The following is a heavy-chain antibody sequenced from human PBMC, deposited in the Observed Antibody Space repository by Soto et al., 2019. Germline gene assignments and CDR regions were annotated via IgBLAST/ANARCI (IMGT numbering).Heavy chain of an antibody. Sequence: GASVKVSCKASGYTFSSYGISWVRQAPGQGLEWMGWISAYNGNTNYAQNLQGRVTMTTDTSTSTAYMELSSLRSEDTAVYYCARTLYGDNVDFWGQGTLVTVSS. CDR1: GYTFSSYG. CDR2: ISAYNGNT. D-gene: IGHD4-17*01. CDR3: ARTLYGDNVDF. V-gene: IGHV1-18*01. J-gene: IGHJ4*02.